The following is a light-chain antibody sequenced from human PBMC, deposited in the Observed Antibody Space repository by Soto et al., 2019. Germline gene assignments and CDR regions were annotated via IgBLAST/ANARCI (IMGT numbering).Light chain of an antibody. Sequence: EIVLTQSPGTLSLSPGERATLSCRASQSVSSSYLAWYQQKPGQAPRLLIYGASSRATGIPDRFSGSGSGTALTLTISRLEPEDFAVYYCQRYGSSLLTFGPGTKVDIK. CDR2: GAS. V-gene: IGKV3-20*01. CDR3: QRYGSSLLT. J-gene: IGKJ3*01. CDR1: QSVSSSY.